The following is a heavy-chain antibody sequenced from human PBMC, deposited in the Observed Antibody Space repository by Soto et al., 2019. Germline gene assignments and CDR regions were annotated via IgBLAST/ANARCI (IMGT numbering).Heavy chain of an antibody. V-gene: IGHV3-30*18. J-gene: IGHJ4*02. CDR3: AKDQCGSWCVDY. D-gene: IGHD1-26*01. Sequence: QVQLVESGGGVVQPGRSLRLSCAASGFTFSSSAMHWVRQAPGKGLDWVAAISFDGSSIHYADSVKGRFTISRDDSKNTLYLQMSSLRFEDTAVYYCAKDQCGSWCVDYWGQGTLVTVSS. CDR2: ISFDGSSI. CDR1: GFTFSSSA.